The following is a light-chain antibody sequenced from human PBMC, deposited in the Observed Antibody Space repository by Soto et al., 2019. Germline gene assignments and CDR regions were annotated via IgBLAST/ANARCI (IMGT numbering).Light chain of an antibody. Sequence: EIVMTQSPATLSVSPGERATLSCRASPSVSSNLAWYQTKPGQDPRLLIYGASNRATGIPARFSGSGSGTDFNLTISRLETEDFAVYYCQQRSNWPLTFGGGTKVDIK. J-gene: IGKJ4*01. V-gene: IGKV3-11*01. CDR2: GAS. CDR3: QQRSNWPLT. CDR1: PSVSSN.